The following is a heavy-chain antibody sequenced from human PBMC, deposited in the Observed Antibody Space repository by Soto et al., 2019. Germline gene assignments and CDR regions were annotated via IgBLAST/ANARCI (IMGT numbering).Heavy chain of an antibody. J-gene: IGHJ6*02. CDR1: GVTLTNAW. Sequence: GGSLRLSCAVSGVTLTNAWMNWVRQAPGKGLEWVGRIKSKTDGGTTDYAAPVKGRFTISRDDSKNTLYLQMNSLKTEDTAVYYCTTGPVVGATVVYYYYYGMDVWGQGTTVTVSS. V-gene: IGHV3-15*07. CDR2: IKSKTDGGTT. CDR3: TTGPVVGATVVYYYYYGMDV. D-gene: IGHD1-26*01.